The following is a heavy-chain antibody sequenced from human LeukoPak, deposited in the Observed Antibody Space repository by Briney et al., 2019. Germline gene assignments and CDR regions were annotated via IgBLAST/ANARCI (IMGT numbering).Heavy chain of an antibody. J-gene: IGHJ6*02. D-gene: IGHD3-3*01. V-gene: IGHV3-9*01. CDR1: GFTFDDYA. CDR2: ISWNSGSI. CDR3: ARLDYDFWSGYFYYYYGMDV. Sequence: PGRSLRLSCAASGFTFDDYAMHWVRQAPGKGLEWVSGISWNSGSIGYADSVKGRFTISRDNAKNSLYLQMNSLRAEDTAVYYCARLDYDFWSGYFYYYYGMDVWGQGTTVTVSS.